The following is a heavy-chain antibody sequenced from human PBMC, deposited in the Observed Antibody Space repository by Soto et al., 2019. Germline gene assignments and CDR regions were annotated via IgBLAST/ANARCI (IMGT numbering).Heavy chain of an antibody. CDR1: GFSFSAHY. Sequence: QVQLVESGGGFVKPGGSLRLSCAASGFSFSAHYMTWIRQAPGKGLEWVSYISGSGSIIYYTDSVKGRFTVSSDNTKNSLYMQMNSLRADDTAIYYCAGDPYYYASEYWGQGTLVTVCS. D-gene: IGHD3-10*01. V-gene: IGHV3-11*01. J-gene: IGHJ4*02. CDR3: AGDPYYYASEY. CDR2: ISGSGSII.